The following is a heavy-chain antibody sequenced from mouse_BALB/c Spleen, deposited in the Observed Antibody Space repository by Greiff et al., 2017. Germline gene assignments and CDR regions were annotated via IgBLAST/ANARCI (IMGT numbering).Heavy chain of an antibody. CDR1: GYNFTSYW. CDR2: IYPGSGST. CDR3: ARSDSYAMDY. Sequence: QVQLQQPGAELVKPGTSVKLSCKASGYNFTSYWINWVKLRPGQGLEWIGDIYPGSGSTNYNEKFKSKATLTVDTSSSTAYMQLSSLASEDSALYYCARSDSYAMDYWGQGTSVTVSS. J-gene: IGHJ4*01. V-gene: IGHV1-55*01.